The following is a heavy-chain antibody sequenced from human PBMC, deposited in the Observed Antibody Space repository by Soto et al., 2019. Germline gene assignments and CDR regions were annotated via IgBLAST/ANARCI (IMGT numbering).Heavy chain of an antibody. J-gene: IGHJ4*02. CDR1: GFTFSTYG. V-gene: IGHV3-23*01. CDR2: ISGSGSAT. CDR3: AKGLHYDFWSGYSHYFDY. Sequence: GGSLRLSCAVAGFTFSTYGMSWVRQAPGKGLEWVSSISGSGSATYHADSVKGRFTISRDNSKNTLYLQMNSLRAEDTAIYYCAKGLHYDFWSGYSHYFDYWGQGTLVTVSS. D-gene: IGHD3-3*01.